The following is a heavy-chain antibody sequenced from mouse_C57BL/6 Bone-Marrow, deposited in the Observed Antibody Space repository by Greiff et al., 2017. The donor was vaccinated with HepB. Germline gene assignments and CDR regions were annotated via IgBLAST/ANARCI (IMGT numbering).Heavy chain of an antibody. CDR3: ARILRYAMDY. CDR2: ISNLAYSI. V-gene: IGHV5-15*01. Sequence: EVKLMESGGGLVQPGGSLKLSCAASGFTFSDYGMAWVRQAPRKGPEWVAFISNLAYSIYYADTVTGRFTISRENAKNTLYLEMSSLMSEDTAMYYCARILRYAMDYWGQGTSVTVSS. D-gene: IGHD1-1*01. CDR1: GFTFSDYG. J-gene: IGHJ4*01.